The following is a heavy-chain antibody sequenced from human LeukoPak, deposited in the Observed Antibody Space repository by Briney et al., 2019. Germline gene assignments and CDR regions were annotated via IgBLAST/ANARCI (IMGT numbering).Heavy chain of an antibody. V-gene: IGHV1-18*01. J-gene: IGHJ4*02. CDR1: GYTFTSYG. CDR2: ISAYNGNT. D-gene: IGHD2-15*01. Sequence: GASVKVSGKASGYTFTSYGISWVRQAPGQGLEWMGWISAYNGNTNYAQKLQGRVTMTTDTSTSTAYMELRSLRSDDTAVYYCARDRDCSGGSCYSSYGYWGQGTLVTVSS. CDR3: ARDRDCSGGSCYSSYGY.